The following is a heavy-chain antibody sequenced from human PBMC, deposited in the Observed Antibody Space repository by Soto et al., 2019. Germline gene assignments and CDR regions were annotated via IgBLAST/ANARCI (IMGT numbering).Heavy chain of an antibody. CDR2: ISAYNGDT. CDR3: ARDQEYSTSGRYCFDL. V-gene: IGHV1-18*04. CDR1: GYTFTSYG. Sequence: VQLVQSGAEVKKPGASVKVSCKASGYTFTSYGITWVRQAPGQALEWMGWISAYNGDTNYAPRHQGRVTMTTATSTSTVYMELKSLKSDDTAVYYCARDQEYSTSGRYCFDLWGQGTLVTVSS. D-gene: IGHD6-6*01. J-gene: IGHJ5*02.